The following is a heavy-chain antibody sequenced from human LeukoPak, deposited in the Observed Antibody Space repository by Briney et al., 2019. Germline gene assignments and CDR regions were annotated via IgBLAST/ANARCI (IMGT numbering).Heavy chain of an antibody. CDR2: IYSGGST. J-gene: IGHJ4*02. Sequence: GGSLRLSCAASRFTVSSNYMAWVRQAPGKGLEWVSAIYSGGSTYYTDSVKGRFSVSRDISKNTVYLQMNSLRVEDAAVYFCARGSGWYDYWGQGTLVTVSS. V-gene: IGHV3-53*01. CDR1: RFTVSSNY. D-gene: IGHD6-19*01. CDR3: ARGSGWYDY.